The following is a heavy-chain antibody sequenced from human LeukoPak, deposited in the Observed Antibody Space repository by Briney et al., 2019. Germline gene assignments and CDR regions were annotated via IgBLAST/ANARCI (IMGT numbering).Heavy chain of an antibody. J-gene: IGHJ4*02. CDR3: ARDDCTGSSCYLDY. CDR2: IWYDGSNK. Sequence: GGSLRLSCAASGFTFSSYGTHWVRQAPGKGLEWVAVIWYDGSNKYYADSVKGRFTISRDNSKNTLYLQMNSLRAEDTAVYYCARDDCTGSSCYLDYWGQGTLVTVSS. D-gene: IGHD2-15*01. V-gene: IGHV3-33*01. CDR1: GFTFSSYG.